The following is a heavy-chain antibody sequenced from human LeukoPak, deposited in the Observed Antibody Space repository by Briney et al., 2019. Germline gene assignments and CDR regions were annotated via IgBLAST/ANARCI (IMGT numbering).Heavy chain of an antibody. Sequence: GGSLRLSCAASGFTLSSYGMHWVRQAPGKGLEWVAIIWYDGSNKYYADSVKGRFTISRDNPKNTLYLQMNSLRAEDTAVYYCAREGPGRYFDYWGQGTLVTVSS. CDR3: AREGPGRYFDY. CDR2: IWYDGSNK. CDR1: GFTLSSYG. J-gene: IGHJ4*02. V-gene: IGHV3-33*01. D-gene: IGHD1-26*01.